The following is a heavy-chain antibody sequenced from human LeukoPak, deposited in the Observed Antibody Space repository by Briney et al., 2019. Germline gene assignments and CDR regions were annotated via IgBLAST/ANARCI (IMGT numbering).Heavy chain of an antibody. V-gene: IGHV4-61*01. CDR2: IYYSGST. CDR3: ASLYYYDSSGYPPS. Sequence: PSETLSLTCTVSGGSVSSGSYYWSWIRQPPGKGLEWIGYIYYSGSTNYNPSLKSRVTISVDTSKNQFSLKLSSVTAADTAVYYCASLYYYDSSGYPPSWGQGTLVTVSS. CDR1: GGSVSSGSYY. D-gene: IGHD3-22*01. J-gene: IGHJ5*02.